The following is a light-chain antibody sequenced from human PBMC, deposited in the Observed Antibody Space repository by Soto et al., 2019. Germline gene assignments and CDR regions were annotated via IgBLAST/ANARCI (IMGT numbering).Light chain of an antibody. CDR3: RKYNSAPRP. J-gene: IGKJ5*01. CDR1: QGISNY. Sequence: DIQMTQSPSSLSASVGDRVTITCRASQGISNYLAWYQQKPGKVPKLLIYAASTLQSGVPSRFSGSGSGTDYTLTISSLQPEDVATYYCRKYNSAPRPFGQGTRLEIK. V-gene: IGKV1-27*01. CDR2: AAS.